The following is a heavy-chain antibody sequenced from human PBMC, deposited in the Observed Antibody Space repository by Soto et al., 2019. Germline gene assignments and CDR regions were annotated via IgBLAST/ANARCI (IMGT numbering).Heavy chain of an antibody. Sequence: EVQLVESGGGLIQPGGSLRLSCAASGFTFSRNDMNCVRQAPGKALEWVSLSYSRGSTSYADSVKGRFTISRDNSKNTLYLQMSSLRAEDTAVYYCATRPLLPGAPWGQGTMVTVSS. CDR2: SYSRGST. V-gene: IGHV3-53*01. J-gene: IGHJ3*01. D-gene: IGHD3-22*01. CDR1: GFTFSRND. CDR3: ATRPLLPGAP.